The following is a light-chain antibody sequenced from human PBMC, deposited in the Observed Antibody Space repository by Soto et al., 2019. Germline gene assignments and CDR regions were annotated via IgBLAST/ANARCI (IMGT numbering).Light chain of an antibody. CDR1: SSDVGGYNY. CDR3: SSYAGSNNVV. Sequence: QSALTQPPSASGSPGQSVTISCTGTSSDVGGYNYVSWYQQHSGKAPKLMIYEVSKRPSGVPDRFSGSKSGNTASLTVSGLQDEDEAEYYCSSYAGSNNVVFGGGTKLTVL. CDR2: EVS. J-gene: IGLJ2*01. V-gene: IGLV2-8*01.